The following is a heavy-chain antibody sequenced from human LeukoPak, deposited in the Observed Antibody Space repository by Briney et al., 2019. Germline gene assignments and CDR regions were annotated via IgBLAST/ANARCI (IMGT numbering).Heavy chain of an antibody. CDR1: GFTFSNAW. J-gene: IGHJ4*02. Sequence: PGGSLRLSCAASGFTFSNAWMSWVRQAPGERLEWVSAISGSGGSTYYADSVKGRFTISRDNSKNTLYLQMNSLRAEDTAVYYCAKDLYYDILTGSAFDYWGQGTLVTVSS. CDR3: AKDLYYDILTGSAFDY. CDR2: ISGSGGST. V-gene: IGHV3-23*01. D-gene: IGHD3-9*01.